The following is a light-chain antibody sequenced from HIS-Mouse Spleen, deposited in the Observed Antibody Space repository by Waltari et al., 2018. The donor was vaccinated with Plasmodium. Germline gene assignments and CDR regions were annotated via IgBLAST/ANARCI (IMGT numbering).Light chain of an antibody. J-gene: IGKJ3*01. CDR3: QQLNSYPPFT. V-gene: IGKV1-9*01. CDR1: QGISSY. CDR2: AAS. Sequence: DIQLTQSPSFLSASVGDRVTITCRASQGISSYLAWYQQKPGKDPKLLTYAASTLQSGVPSRFSGSGSGTEFTLTISSLQPEDFATYYCQQLNSYPPFTFGPGTKVDIK.